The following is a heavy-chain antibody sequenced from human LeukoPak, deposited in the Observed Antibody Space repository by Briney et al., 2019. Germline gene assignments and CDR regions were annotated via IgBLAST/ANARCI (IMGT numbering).Heavy chain of an antibody. J-gene: IGHJ3*02. CDR2: ISSSSSYI. D-gene: IGHD3-10*01. V-gene: IGHV3-21*01. Sequence: GGSLRLSCAASGFTFSSYSMNWARQAPGKGLEWVSSISSSSSYIYYADSVKGRFTISRDNAKNSLYLQMNSLRAEDTAVYYCARDTRGNDAFDIWGQGTMVTVSS. CDR1: GFTFSSYS. CDR3: ARDTRGNDAFDI.